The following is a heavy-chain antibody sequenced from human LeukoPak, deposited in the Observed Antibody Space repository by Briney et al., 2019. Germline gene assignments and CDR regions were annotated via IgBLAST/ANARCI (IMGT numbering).Heavy chain of an antibody. CDR1: GFTFSSYW. D-gene: IGHD5-18*01. J-gene: IGHJ4*02. CDR2: INHNGNVN. CDR3: AKSRGYSYSSPYHFDY. V-gene: IGHV3-7*03. Sequence: GGSLRLSCAASGFTFSSYWMNWARQAPGKGLEWVASINHNGNVNYYVDSVKGRFTISRDNAKNSLYLQMSNLRAEDTAVYFCAKSRGYSYSSPYHFDYWGQGTLVTVSS.